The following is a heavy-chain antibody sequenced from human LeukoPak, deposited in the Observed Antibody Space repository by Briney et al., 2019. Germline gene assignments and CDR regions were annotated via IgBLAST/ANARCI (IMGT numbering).Heavy chain of an antibody. Sequence: GGSLRLSCAASGFTFSSYAMSWVRQAPGKGLEWVSAISGSGGSTYYADSVKGRFTISRDNSKNTLYLQMNSLRAEDTAVYYCAKGNVLRYFDWFETFDYWGQGTLITVSS. V-gene: IGHV3-23*01. CDR1: GFTFSSYA. J-gene: IGHJ4*02. CDR2: ISGSGGST. CDR3: AKGNVLRYFDWFETFDY. D-gene: IGHD3-9*01.